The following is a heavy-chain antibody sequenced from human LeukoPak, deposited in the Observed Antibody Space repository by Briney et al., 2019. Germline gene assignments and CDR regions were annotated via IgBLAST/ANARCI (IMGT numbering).Heavy chain of an antibody. CDR3: ARLGWGATKLFDY. CDR1: GFTFSSYW. J-gene: IGHJ4*02. CDR2: IKKDGSEK. Sequence: PGGSLRLSCAASGFTFSSYWMSWVRQAPGKGLEWVANIKKDGSEKYYVDSVKGRFTISRDNAKKSLYLQMNSLRAEDTAVYYCARLGWGATKLFDYWGQGTLVTVSS. V-gene: IGHV3-7*01. D-gene: IGHD1-26*01.